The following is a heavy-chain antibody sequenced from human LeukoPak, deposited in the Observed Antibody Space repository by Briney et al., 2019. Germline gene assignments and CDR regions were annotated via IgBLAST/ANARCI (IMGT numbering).Heavy chain of an antibody. V-gene: IGHV4-59*01. J-gene: IGHJ6*02. D-gene: IGHD3-9*01. Sequence: PSETLSLTCTVSGGSISSYYWSWIRQPPGKGLEWIGYIYYSGSTNYNPSLKSRVTISVDTSKNQFSLKLSSVTAADTAVYYCARGGYYDILTGYYYGMDVWGQGTTVTVSS. CDR2: IYYSGST. CDR1: GGSISSYY. CDR3: ARGGYYDILTGYYYGMDV.